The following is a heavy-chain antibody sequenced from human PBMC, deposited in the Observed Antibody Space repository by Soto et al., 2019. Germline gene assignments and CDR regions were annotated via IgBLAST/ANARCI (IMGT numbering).Heavy chain of an antibody. D-gene: IGHD1-26*01. V-gene: IGHV3-23*01. Sequence: GGSLRLSCAASGFTFSSYAMSWVRQAPGKGLEWVSAISGSGGSTYYADSVKGRFTISRDNSKNTLYLQMNSLRAEDTAVYYCAKEMGATPYYYYYYGMDVWSQGTTVTVSS. CDR1: GFTFSSYA. CDR2: ISGSGGST. CDR3: AKEMGATPYYYYYYGMDV. J-gene: IGHJ6*02.